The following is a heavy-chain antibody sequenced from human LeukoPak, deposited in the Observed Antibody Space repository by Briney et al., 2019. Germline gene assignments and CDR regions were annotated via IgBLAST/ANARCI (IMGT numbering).Heavy chain of an antibody. CDR2: IIDSGTT. CDR1: GGSFSGYL. Sequence: SETLSLTCGVSGGSFSGYLWTWIRQPPGKGLEWIGEIIDSGTTNYNPSLESRVAMSVDTSKNQVSLRLSSVTAADTAVYYCATLYLVNAFDIWGPGTLVTVSS. J-gene: IGHJ3*02. D-gene: IGHD2-2*02. CDR3: ATLYLVNAFDI. V-gene: IGHV4-34*12.